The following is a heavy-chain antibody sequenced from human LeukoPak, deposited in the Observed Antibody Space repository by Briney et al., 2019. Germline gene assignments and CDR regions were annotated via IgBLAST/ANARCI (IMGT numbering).Heavy chain of an antibody. Sequence: GGSLRLSCAASGFTLSTYWMSWVRQAPGKGLEWVANIKPDGSEKYYVDSVKGRFTISRDNAKHSLYLQMNSLSAEDAAVYYCARSRGYSSGPYDYWGQGTLVTVSS. D-gene: IGHD6-19*01. V-gene: IGHV3-7*02. CDR2: IKPDGSEK. CDR1: GFTLSTYW. J-gene: IGHJ4*02. CDR3: ARSRGYSSGPYDY.